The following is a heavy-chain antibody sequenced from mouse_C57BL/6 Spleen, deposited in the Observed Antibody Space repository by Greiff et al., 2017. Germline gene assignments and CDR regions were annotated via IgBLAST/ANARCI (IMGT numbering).Heavy chain of an antibody. CDR1: GYAFRSSW. CDR3: ARGYYGSSGWYFDV. D-gene: IGHD1-1*01. Sequence: VQLQQSGPELVKPGASVKISCKASGYAFRSSWMNWVKQRPGKGLEWIGRIYPGDGDTNYNGKFKGKATLTADKSSSTAYMQLSSLTSEDSAVYFCARGYYGSSGWYFDVWGTGTTVTVSS. J-gene: IGHJ1*03. CDR2: IYPGDGDT. V-gene: IGHV1-82*01.